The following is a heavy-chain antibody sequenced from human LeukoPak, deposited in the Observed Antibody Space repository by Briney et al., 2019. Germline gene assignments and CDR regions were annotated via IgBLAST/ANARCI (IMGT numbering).Heavy chain of an antibody. CDR3: ASYTKTGNFDY. CDR1: GFTFSDYY. CDR2: ISSSGSTI. V-gene: IGHV3-11*01. D-gene: IGHD7-27*01. Sequence: PGGSLRLSCAASGFTFSDYYMSWIRRAPGKGLEWVSYISSSGSTIYYADSVKGRFTISRDNAKNSLYLQMNSLRAEDTAVYYCASYTKTGNFDYWGQGTLVTVSS. J-gene: IGHJ4*02.